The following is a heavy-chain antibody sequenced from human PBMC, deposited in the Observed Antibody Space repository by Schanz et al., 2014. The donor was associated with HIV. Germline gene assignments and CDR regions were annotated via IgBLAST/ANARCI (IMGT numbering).Heavy chain of an antibody. V-gene: IGHV3-30*18. Sequence: QVQLVESGGGVVQPGRSLRLSCAASGFTFSGYGMHWVRQAPGKGLEWVALISYDGNDKYYADSVKGRFTVSRDNSKNTLYLQMNNLRAEDTAVYFCAKASVTDYCDYWGQGTLVTVSS. CDR3: AKASVTDYCDY. CDR2: ISYDGNDK. CDR1: GFTFSGYG. D-gene: IGHD4-17*01. J-gene: IGHJ4*02.